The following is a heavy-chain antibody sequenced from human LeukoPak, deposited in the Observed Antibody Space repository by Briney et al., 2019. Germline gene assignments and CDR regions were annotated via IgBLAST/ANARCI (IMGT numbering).Heavy chain of an antibody. D-gene: IGHD1-26*01. V-gene: IGHV3-74*03. J-gene: IGHJ4*02. CDR1: GFTFSSYW. CDR3: AGVVGAAPWY. CDR2: INSDGSST. Sequence: GGSLRLSCAASGFTFSSYWMHWVRQAPGKGLVWVSRINSDGSSTTHADSVKGRFTISRDNAKNTLYLQMNSLRAEDTAVYYCAGVVGAAPWYWGQGTLVTVSS.